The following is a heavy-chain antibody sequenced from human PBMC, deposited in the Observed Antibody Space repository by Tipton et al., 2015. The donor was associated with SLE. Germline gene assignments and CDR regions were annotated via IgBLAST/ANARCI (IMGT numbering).Heavy chain of an antibody. V-gene: IGHV4-34*01. CDR3: ARGRRQRSDAFDV. CDR2: IDPSGGT. CDR1: GFTFSNYA. Sequence: LRLSCAASGFTFSNYAMTWVRQAPTKGLEWIGEIDPSGGTNYNPSLKSRVSISLEMSKNQFSLTLTSMTAADTAVYSCARGRRQRSDAFDVWGHGTLVTVS. J-gene: IGHJ3*01. D-gene: IGHD6-25*01.